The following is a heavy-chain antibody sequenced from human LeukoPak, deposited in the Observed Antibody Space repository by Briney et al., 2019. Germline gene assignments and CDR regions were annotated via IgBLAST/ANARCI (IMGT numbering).Heavy chain of an antibody. CDR2: IFYTGST. CDR1: GGSISSYY. V-gene: IGHV4-59*08. Sequence: PSDTLSLTCTVSGGSISSYYWSWIRQPPGKGLEWIGYIFYTGSTKYNPSLESRVTISVDTSKNQFSLKLSSVTAADTAVYYCARLGDSSSRLYYFDYWAREPWSPSPQ. J-gene: IGHJ4*02. D-gene: IGHD6-6*01. CDR3: ARLGDSSSRLYYFDY.